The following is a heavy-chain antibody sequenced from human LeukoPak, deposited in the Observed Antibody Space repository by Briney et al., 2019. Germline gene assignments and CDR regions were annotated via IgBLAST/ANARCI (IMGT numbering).Heavy chain of an antibody. CDR2: ISAYNGNT. V-gene: IGHV1-18*01. D-gene: IGHD6-13*01. CDR1: GYTFTSYG. J-gene: IGHJ4*02. Sequence: ASVKVSCKASGYTFTSYGISWVRQAPEQGLEWMGWISAYNGNTNYAQKLQGRVTMTTDTSTSTAYMELRSLRSDDTAVYYCAGDLPEPCSSGWYGPLFLDYWGQGTLVTVSS. CDR3: AGDLPEPCSSGWYGPLFLDY.